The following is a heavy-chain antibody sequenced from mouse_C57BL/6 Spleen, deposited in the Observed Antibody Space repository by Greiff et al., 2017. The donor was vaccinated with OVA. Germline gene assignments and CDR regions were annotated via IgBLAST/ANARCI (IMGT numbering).Heavy chain of an antibody. D-gene: IGHD2-5*01. J-gene: IGHJ3*01. V-gene: IGHV1-9*01. Sequence: QVQLQQSGAELMKPGASVKLSCKAPGYTFTGYWIEWVKQRPGHGLEWLGEILPGSGSTDYNEKFKGKATFTADTYSNPAYMQLSSLTTEDSALYDVARMLYSNYGAYWGQGTLVTVSA. CDR2: ILPGSGST. CDR1: GYTFTGYW. CDR3: ARMLYSNYGAY.